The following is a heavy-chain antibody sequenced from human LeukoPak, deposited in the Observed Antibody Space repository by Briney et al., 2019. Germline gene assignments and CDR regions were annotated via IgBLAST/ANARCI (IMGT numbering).Heavy chain of an antibody. CDR3: ARDYYDSSGYAPLHY. Sequence: GGSLRLSCAASGFTFSSHAMHWVRQAPGKGLEWVAVISYDGSNKYYADSVKGRFTISRDNSKNTLYLQMNSLRAEDTAVYYCARDYYDSSGYAPLHYWGQGTLVTVSP. J-gene: IGHJ4*02. V-gene: IGHV3-30*01. CDR2: ISYDGSNK. CDR1: GFTFSSHA. D-gene: IGHD3-22*01.